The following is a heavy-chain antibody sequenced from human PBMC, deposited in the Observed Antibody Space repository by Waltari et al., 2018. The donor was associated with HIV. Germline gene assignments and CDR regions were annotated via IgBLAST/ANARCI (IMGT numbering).Heavy chain of an antibody. CDR3: ARLEGLRGGDLIDS. CDR2: IYYSGST. Sequence: QLQLQESGPGLVKPSATLSLTCTVSGGSISSTYPYWGWIRQPPGKGLAWIGSIYYSGSTYYNPSLKSRVTISVDTSKNQFSLKLSSVTAADTAVYYCARLEGLRGGDLIDSWGQGTLVTVSS. D-gene: IGHD2-21*02. J-gene: IGHJ4*02. V-gene: IGHV4-39*01. CDR1: GGSISSTYPY.